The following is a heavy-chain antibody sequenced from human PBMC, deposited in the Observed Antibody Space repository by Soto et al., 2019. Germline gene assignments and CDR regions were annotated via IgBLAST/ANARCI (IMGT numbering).Heavy chain of an antibody. CDR1: GYSFTSYW. Sequence: EVQLVQSGAEVKKPGESLKISCKGSGYSFTSYWIGWVRQMPGKGLEWLGIIYPGDSDTRYSPSFQGQVTISADKSNSTAYLQWSRLKASDTAMYYCARHSDYGPLEMGGMDVWAQGTTVTVSS. V-gene: IGHV5-51*01. D-gene: IGHD4-17*01. J-gene: IGHJ6*02. CDR3: ARHSDYGPLEMGGMDV. CDR2: IYPGDSDT.